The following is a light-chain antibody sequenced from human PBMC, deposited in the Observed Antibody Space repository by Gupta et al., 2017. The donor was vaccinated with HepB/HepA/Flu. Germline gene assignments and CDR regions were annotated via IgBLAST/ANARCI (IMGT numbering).Light chain of an antibody. J-gene: IGLJ2*01. CDR1: KLEDKY. CDR2: KDS. V-gene: IGLV3-1*01. Sequence: SFVLTQPPSVSVSPVQTASLTCSGDKLEDKYACWYQPKPGQSPVLVIYKDSKRPTGIPERFSGSNSGNTATLTISGTQAMDEADYYCQAWDSSTAVFGGGTKLTVL. CDR3: QAWDSSTAV.